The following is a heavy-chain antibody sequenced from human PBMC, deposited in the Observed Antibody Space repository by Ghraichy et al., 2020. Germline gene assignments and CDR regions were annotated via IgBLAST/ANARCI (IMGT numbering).Heavy chain of an antibody. CDR3: ARGSTVVRFYYYDGMDV. V-gene: IGHV3-48*01. D-gene: IGHD4-23*01. CDR1: GFSFSGYS. J-gene: IGHJ6*02. CDR2: ITSSSRSI. Sequence: GGSLRLSCVGSGFSFSGYSMNWVRQSPGKGLEWVSYITSSSRSIFYADSVKGRFTISRDNAQNSLYLQMNSLRGEDTAVYYCARGSTVVRFYYYDGMDVWGQGTTVTVSS.